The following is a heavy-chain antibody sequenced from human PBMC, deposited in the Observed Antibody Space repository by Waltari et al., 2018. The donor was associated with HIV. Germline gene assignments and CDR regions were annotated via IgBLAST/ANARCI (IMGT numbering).Heavy chain of an antibody. D-gene: IGHD3-10*01. CDR2: VSAYDGNK. V-gene: IGHV1-18*01. CDR1: GFTVTIYV. Sequence: VQLVQSGPEIRKPGASVKFSCRASGFTVTIYVCSWCRQARGAGLEWLGWVSAYDGNKDLAQRFKDRVTLTTDSSTTTAYLEMRNLRSDDTATVYWVRGGGSWLYDMYYYQGMDLWGQGTAVTVSS. CDR3: VRGGGSWLYDMYYYQGMDL. J-gene: IGHJ6*02.